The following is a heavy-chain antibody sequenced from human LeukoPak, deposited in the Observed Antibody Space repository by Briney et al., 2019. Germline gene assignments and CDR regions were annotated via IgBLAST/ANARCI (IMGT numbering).Heavy chain of an antibody. J-gene: IGHJ4*02. CDR2: IYYSGST. CDR3: ARVIGYCSSTSCYELYYFDY. D-gene: IGHD2-2*01. CDR1: GGSFSGYF. Sequence: SETLCLTCAVYGGSFSGYFWSWIRQPPGKGLEWIGYIYYSGSTNYNPSLKSRVTISVDTSKNQFSLKLSSVTAADTAVYYCARVIGYCSSTSCYELYYFDYWGPGKLGTVSS. V-gene: IGHV4-59*01.